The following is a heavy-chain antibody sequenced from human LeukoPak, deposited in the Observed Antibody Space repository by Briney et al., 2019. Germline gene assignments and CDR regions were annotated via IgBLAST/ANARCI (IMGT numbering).Heavy chain of an antibody. CDR2: IYTSGST. J-gene: IGHJ3*02. D-gene: IGHD3-22*01. V-gene: IGHV4-61*02. Sequence: LSLTCTVSGGSISSGSYYWSWIRQPAGKGLEWIGRIYTSGSTNYNPSLKSGVTISVDTSKNQFSLKLSSVTAADTAVYYCAADYYDSSGYYYVGAFDIWGQGTMVTVSS. CDR1: GGSISSGSYY. CDR3: AADYYDSSGYYYVGAFDI.